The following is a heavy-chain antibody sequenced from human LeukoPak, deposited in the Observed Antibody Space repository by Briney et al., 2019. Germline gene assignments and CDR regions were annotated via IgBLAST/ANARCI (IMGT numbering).Heavy chain of an antibody. CDR2: IKQDGSEK. CDR1: GFTFSSYW. V-gene: IGHV3-7*01. CDR3: ARDSHQWELPRYFDY. D-gene: IGHD1-26*01. J-gene: IGHJ4*02. Sequence: GGSLRLSCAASGFTFSSYWMSWVRQAPGKGLEWVANIKQDGSEKYYVDSVKGRFTISRDNAKNSLYLQMNSLRAEDTAVYYCARDSHQWELPRYFDYWGQGTLVTVSS.